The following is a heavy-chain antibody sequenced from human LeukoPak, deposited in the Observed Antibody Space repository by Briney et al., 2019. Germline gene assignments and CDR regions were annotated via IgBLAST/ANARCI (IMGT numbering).Heavy chain of an antibody. CDR1: GFTFSSYE. D-gene: IGHD2-15*01. V-gene: IGHV3-48*03. Sequence: GGSLRLSCAASGFTFSSYEMNWVRQAPGKGLEWVSYISSSGNTVYYADSVKGRFTISRDNAKNSLYLQMNSLGAEDTAVYYCAKDRWGSGGSGGGDYWGQGTLVTVSS. CDR3: AKDRWGSGGSGGGDY. CDR2: ISSSGNTV. J-gene: IGHJ4*02.